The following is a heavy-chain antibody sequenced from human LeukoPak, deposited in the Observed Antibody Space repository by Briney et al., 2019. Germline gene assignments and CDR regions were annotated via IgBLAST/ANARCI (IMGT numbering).Heavy chain of an antibody. J-gene: IGHJ6*03. CDR3: ARVKGEGYYYYYMDV. CDR1: GFTFSSYE. CDR2: ISSSGSTI. V-gene: IGHV3-48*03. D-gene: IGHD3-16*01. Sequence: GGSLRLSCAASGFTFSSYEMNWVRQAPGKGLEWVSYISSSGSTIYYADSVRGRFTISRDNAKNSLYLQMNSLRAEDTAMYYCARVKGEGYYYYYMDVWGKGTTVTVSS.